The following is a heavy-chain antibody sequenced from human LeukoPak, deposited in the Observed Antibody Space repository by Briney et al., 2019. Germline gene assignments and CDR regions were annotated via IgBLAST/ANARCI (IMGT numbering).Heavy chain of an antibody. CDR2: INTDGSST. J-gene: IGHJ4*02. Sequence: GGSLRLSCAASGFTLRNYWMHWVRQAPVKGLVWVSRINTDGSSTTYADSAKGRFTISRDNAKNTLCLQMNSLRAEDTAVFYCARGLAVAGSDGPDYWGQGTLVTVPS. V-gene: IGHV3-74*01. CDR3: ARGLAVAGSDGPDY. D-gene: IGHD6-19*01. CDR1: GFTLRNYW.